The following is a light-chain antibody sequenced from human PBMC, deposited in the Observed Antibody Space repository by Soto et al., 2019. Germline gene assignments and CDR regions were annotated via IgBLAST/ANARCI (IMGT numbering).Light chain of an antibody. J-gene: IGLJ3*02. CDR2: LEGSGSC. CDR1: SGHSSYI. Sequence: QSVLTQSSSASASLGSSVKLTCTLSSGHSSYIIAWHQQQPGKAPRYLMKLEGSGSCNKGSGVPDRFSGSSSGADRYLTISNLQFEYEADYYCETWDSNTHTVFGGGTKRTVL. CDR3: ETWDSNTHTV. V-gene: IGLV4-60*02.